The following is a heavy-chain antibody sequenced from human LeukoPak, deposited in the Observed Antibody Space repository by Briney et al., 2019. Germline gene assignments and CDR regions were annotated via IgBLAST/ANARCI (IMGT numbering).Heavy chain of an antibody. V-gene: IGHV3-48*04. CDR1: GFTFSSYS. CDR2: ISGSSSTI. J-gene: IGHJ6*03. Sequence: LPGGSLRLSCAASGFTFSSYSMNWVRQAPGKGLEWLSYISGSSSTIYYADSVKGRFTISRDNAKNSLYLQMNSLRAEDTAVYYCARESLGYCSGSTCYYFYMDFWGKGTTVTVSS. CDR3: ARESLGYCSGSTCYYFYMDF. D-gene: IGHD2-15*01.